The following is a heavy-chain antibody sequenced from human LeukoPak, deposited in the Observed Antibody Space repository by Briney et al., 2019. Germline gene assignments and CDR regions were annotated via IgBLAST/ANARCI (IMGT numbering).Heavy chain of an antibody. Sequence: ASVKVSCKASGYTFTGYYMHWVRQAPGQGLEWMGWINPNSGGTSYAQKFQGRVTMTRDTSISTAYMELSRLRSDDTAVYYCARRSRAMAGSSLFDYWGQGTLVTVSS. CDR1: GYTFTGYY. J-gene: IGHJ4*02. CDR2: INPNSGGT. D-gene: IGHD6-19*01. V-gene: IGHV1-2*02. CDR3: ARRSRAMAGSSLFDY.